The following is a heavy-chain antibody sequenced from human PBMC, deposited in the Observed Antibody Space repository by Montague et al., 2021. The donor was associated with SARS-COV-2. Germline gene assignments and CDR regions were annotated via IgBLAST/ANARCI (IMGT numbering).Heavy chain of an antibody. CDR3: ARHLNYRDYGGDDY. J-gene: IGHJ4*02. CDR2: IYYSGGT. V-gene: IGHV4-39*01. CDR1: GGSISSSSYF. Sequence: SETPSLTCSVSGGSISSSSYFWGWIRQPPGKGLEWIGSIYYSGGTYSNSSLKCRVTISVDTSKNQFSLKLSSVTAADTAVYYCARHLNYRDYGGDDYWGQGTLVTVSS. D-gene: IGHD4-17*01.